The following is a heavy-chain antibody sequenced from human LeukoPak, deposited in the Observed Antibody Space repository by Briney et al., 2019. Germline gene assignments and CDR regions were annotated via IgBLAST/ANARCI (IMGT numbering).Heavy chain of an antibody. CDR2: IYYSGST. V-gene: IGHV4-39*01. Sequence: SETLSLTCTVSGGSISSYYWGWIRQPPGKGLEWIGTIYYSGSTYYNPSLTSRVTISVDTSKNQFSLKLSSVTAADTAVYYCARHKDYYYSYMDVWGKGTTVTISS. CDR1: GGSISSYY. CDR3: ARHKDYYYSYMDV. J-gene: IGHJ6*03.